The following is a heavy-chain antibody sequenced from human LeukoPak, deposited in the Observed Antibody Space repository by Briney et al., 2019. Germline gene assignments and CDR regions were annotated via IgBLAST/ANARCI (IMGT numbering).Heavy chain of an antibody. CDR3: AKDAGIATAGTSLGFDL. Sequence: GGSLRLSCAASGFTFSSHAMSWVRQAPGKGLEWVSAISTSGGKTYYADSVKGRFTVSRDNSKNTLYVQMNSLRAEDTAEYYCAKDAGIATAGTSLGFDLWGRGTLVTVSS. D-gene: IGHD6-13*01. CDR2: ISTSGGKT. J-gene: IGHJ2*01. V-gene: IGHV3-23*01. CDR1: GFTFSSHA.